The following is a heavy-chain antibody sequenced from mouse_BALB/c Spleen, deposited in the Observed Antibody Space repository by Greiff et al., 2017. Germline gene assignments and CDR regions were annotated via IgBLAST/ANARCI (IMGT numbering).Heavy chain of an antibody. CDR2: IWSGGST. Sequence: VQVVESGPGLVQPSQSLSITCTVSGFSLTSYGVHWVRQSPGKGLEWLGVIWSGGSTDYNAAFISRLSISKDNSKSQVFFKMNSLQANDTAIYYCTTATKYSFDYWGQGTTLTVSS. J-gene: IGHJ2*01. CDR1: GFSLTSYG. D-gene: IGHD1-2*01. CDR3: TTATKYSFDY. V-gene: IGHV2-2*02.